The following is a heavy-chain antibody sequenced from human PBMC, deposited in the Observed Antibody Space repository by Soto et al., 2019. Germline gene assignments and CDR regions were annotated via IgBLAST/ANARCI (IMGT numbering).Heavy chain of an antibody. CDR2: INPSGGST. Sequence: QVQLVQSGAEVKKPGASVKVSCKASGYTFTSYYMHWVRQAPGQGLEWMGIINPSGGSTSYAQKFQGRVTMTRDTSTSTVYMELSSLRSEDTAVYYCARQGSGDSSSWRVLYYLDYWGQGTLVTVSS. J-gene: IGHJ4*02. CDR1: GYTFTSYY. V-gene: IGHV1-46*01. CDR3: ARQGSGDSSSWRVLYYLDY. D-gene: IGHD6-13*01.